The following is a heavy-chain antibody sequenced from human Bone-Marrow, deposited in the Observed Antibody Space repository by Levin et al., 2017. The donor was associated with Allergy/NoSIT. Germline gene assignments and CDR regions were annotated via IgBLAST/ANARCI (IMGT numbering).Heavy chain of an antibody. J-gene: IGHJ5*02. V-gene: IGHV3-21*01. CDR3: ARVLGTMVRGVTVWFDP. CDR2: ISSSSSYI. CDR1: GFTFSSYS. D-gene: IGHD3-10*01. Sequence: GGSLRLSCAASGFTFSSYSMNWVRQAPGKGLEWVSSISSSSSYIYYADSVKGRFTISRDNAKNSLYLQMNSLRAEDTAVYYCARVLGTMVRGVTVWFDPWGQGTLVTVSS.